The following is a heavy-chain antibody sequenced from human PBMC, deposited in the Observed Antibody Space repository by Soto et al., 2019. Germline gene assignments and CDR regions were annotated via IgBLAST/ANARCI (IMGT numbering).Heavy chain of an antibody. D-gene: IGHD6-19*01. CDR3: ARERRAVAGTSNFDY. J-gene: IGHJ4*02. V-gene: IGHV3-33*01. CDR2: IWYDGSNK. Sequence: PGGSLRLSCAASGFTFSSYGMHWVRQAPGKGLEWVAVIWYDGSNKYYADSVKGRFTISRDNSKNTLYLQMNSLRAEDTAVYYCARERRAVAGTSNFDYWGQGTLVTVSS. CDR1: GFTFSSYG.